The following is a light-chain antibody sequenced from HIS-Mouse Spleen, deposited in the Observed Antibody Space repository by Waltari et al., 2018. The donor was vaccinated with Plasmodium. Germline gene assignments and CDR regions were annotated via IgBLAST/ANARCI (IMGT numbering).Light chain of an antibody. J-gene: IGKJ1*01. CDR2: AAS. V-gene: IGKV1-39*01. Sequence: DIQMTQSPSSLSASVGDRVTITCRASQSISSYLNWYQQKPAKAPKLLIYAASSLQSGVPSRFSGSRSGTDFTLTISSLQPEDFATYYCQQSYSTWTFGQGTKVEIK. CDR1: QSISSY. CDR3: QQSYSTWT.